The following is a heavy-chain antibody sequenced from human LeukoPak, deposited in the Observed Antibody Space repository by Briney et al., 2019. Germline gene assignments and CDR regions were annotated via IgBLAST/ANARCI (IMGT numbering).Heavy chain of an antibody. J-gene: IGHJ6*03. CDR1: GFTFSSYA. CDR3: ARSRYCSGGTCYSNYYYYYMDV. V-gene: IGHV3-30*04. D-gene: IGHD2-15*01. Sequence: GRSLRLSCAASGFTFSSYAMHWVRQAPGKGLEWVAVLSYDGGIKYYADSVKGRFTFSRDNSKNTLSLQMNSLRAEDTALYCCARSRYCSGGTCYSNYYYYYMDVWGKGTSVTVSS. CDR2: LSYDGGIK.